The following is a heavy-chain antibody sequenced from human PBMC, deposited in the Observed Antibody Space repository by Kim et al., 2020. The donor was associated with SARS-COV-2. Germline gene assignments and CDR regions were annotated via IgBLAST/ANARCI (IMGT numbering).Heavy chain of an antibody. Sequence: ASVKVSCKASGYTFSSYDINWVRQATGQGLEWMGRMNPNSGNIDYAQKFQGRVTMTRNTPISTAYMELSSLRYDDTAVYYCARSHSGSYTITRFDYWGQGHLVTVSS. CDR2: MNPNSGNI. D-gene: IGHD1-26*01. CDR3: ARSHSGSYTITRFDY. J-gene: IGHJ4*02. V-gene: IGHV1-8*01. CDR1: GYTFSSYD.